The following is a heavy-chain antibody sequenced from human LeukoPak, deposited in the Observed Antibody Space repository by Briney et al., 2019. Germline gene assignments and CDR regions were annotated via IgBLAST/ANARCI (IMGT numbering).Heavy chain of an antibody. V-gene: IGHV1-46*01. D-gene: IGHD3-10*01. J-gene: IGHJ4*02. CDR1: GSTFTTYY. CDR2: INPSGGST. CDR3: ARDFDYFGSGSYEDY. Sequence: ASVKVSCKASGSTFTTYYMHWVRQAPGQGLEWMGTINPSGGSTTYAQKFQGRVTMTRDTSTSTFYMELNSLRSEDSAVYYCARDFDYFGSGSYEDYWGQGTLVTVSS.